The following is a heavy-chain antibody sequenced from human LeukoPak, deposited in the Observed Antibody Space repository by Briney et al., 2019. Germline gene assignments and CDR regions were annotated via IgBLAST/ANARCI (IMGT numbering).Heavy chain of an antibody. V-gene: IGHV1-69*04. CDR2: IIPILGIA. CDR1: GGTFSSYA. J-gene: IGHJ6*02. Sequence: ASVKVSCKASGGTFSSYAISWVRQAPGQGLEWMGRIIPILGIANYAQKFQGRVTITADKSTSTAYMELSSLRSEDTAVYYCASSPPYYYYGMDVWGQGTTVTVSS. CDR3: ASSPPYYYYGMDV.